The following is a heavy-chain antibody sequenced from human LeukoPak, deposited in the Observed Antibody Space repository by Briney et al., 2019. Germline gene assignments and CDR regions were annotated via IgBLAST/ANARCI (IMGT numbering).Heavy chain of an antibody. CDR3: ARGRWPYYFDY. CDR1: GFTFSNYW. V-gene: IGHV3-7*01. Sequence: GGSLRLSCVASGFTFSNYWMSWVRQAPGKGLEWVANIKQDGSEKYYVDSVKGRFTISRDNAKKSLYLQMNSLRAEDTAVYYCARGRWPYYFDYWGQGTLVTVSS. CDR2: IKQDGSEK. D-gene: IGHD4-23*01. J-gene: IGHJ4*02.